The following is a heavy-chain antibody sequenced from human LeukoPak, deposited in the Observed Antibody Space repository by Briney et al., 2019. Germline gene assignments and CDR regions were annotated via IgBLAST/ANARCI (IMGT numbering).Heavy chain of an antibody. CDR2: ISGSGGST. CDR1: GFTFSSYA. J-gene: IGHJ4*02. Sequence: HPGGSLRLSCAASGFTFSSYAMSWVRQAPGKGLEWVSAISGSGGSTYYADSVKGRFTISRDNSKNTLYLQMNSLRAEDTAVYYCARNLGSTSWYFDYWGQGTLVTVSS. D-gene: IGHD1-7*01. V-gene: IGHV3-23*01. CDR3: ARNLGSTSWYFDY.